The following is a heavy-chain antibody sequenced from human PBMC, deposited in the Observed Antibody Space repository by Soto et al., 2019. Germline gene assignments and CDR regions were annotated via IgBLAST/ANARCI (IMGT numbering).Heavy chain of an antibody. D-gene: IGHD2-15*01. CDR1: GFTFSSYW. Sequence: EVQLVESGGGLVQPGGSLRLSCAASGFTFSSYWMHWVRHAPGKGLVWVSRINSDGSSTIYADSVKGRFTISRDNAKNTLYLQMNSLRAEDTAEYCCVRTSLVVAAATREDYWGQGTLVTVSS. J-gene: IGHJ4*02. V-gene: IGHV3-74*01. CDR3: VRTSLVVAAATREDY. CDR2: INSDGSST.